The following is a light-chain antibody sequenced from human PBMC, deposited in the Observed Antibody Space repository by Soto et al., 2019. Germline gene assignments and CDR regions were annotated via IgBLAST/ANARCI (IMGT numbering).Light chain of an antibody. V-gene: IGKV3-15*01. CDR2: GAS. J-gene: IGKJ2*01. CDR1: QSVSSN. Sequence: EIVMTQSPATLSVSPGERATLSCRASQSVSSNLGWYQQKPGQAPRLLFYGASTRATGIPVRFSASGSGTEFTLTITSLQSEDFAVYYCQQYNDWPRGYTFGQGTKLEIK. CDR3: QQYNDWPRGYT.